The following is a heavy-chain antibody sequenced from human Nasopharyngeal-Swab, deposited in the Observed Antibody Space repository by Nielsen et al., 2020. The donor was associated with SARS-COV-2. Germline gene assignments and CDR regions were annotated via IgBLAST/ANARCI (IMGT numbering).Heavy chain of an antibody. CDR3: ASAGDNEGRYYMDV. J-gene: IGHJ6*03. D-gene: IGHD1-1*01. V-gene: IGHV6-1*01. Sequence: WIRQSPSRGLEWLGRTYYRSKWYNDYAVSVKSRITINPDTSKNQFSLQLNSVTPEDTAVYYCASAGDNEGRYYMDVWGKGTTVTVSS. CDR2: TYYRSKWYN.